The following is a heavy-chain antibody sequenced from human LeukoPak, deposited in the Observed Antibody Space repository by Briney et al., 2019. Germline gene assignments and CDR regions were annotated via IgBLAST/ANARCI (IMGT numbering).Heavy chain of an antibody. J-gene: IGHJ4*02. CDR2: INPNSGGT. V-gene: IGHV1-2*02. Sequence: PWASVKVSCTASGYTFTSYAMNWVRQAPGQGLEWMGWINPNSGGTNYAQKFQGRVTMTRDTSISTVYMEMSRLRSDDTAVYYCARESVPAVAARRGLNYWGQGTLVAVSS. D-gene: IGHD6-6*01. CDR1: GYTFTSYA. CDR3: ARESVPAVAARRGLNY.